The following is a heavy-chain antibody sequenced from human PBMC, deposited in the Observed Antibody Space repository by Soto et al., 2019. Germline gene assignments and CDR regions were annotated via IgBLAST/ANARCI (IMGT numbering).Heavy chain of an antibody. CDR3: VRVYSVFEGSDS. V-gene: IGHV5-51*01. D-gene: IGHD5-12*01. CDR2: IYPHDSDT. J-gene: IGHJ4*02. CDR1: GFRFTRSW. Sequence: PGESLKISCKGVGFRFTRSWIGWVRQMPGRGLEWMGTIYPHDSDTRYSPSFQGHVTISADESISTAYLRWSRLKASDTAIYYCVRVYSVFEGSDSWGQGTPVTVSS.